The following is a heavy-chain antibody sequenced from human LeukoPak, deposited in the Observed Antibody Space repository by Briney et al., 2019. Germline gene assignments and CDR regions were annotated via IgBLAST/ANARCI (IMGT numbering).Heavy chain of an antibody. CDR1: GFTFSDYS. CDR2: ISTSSSTI. Sequence: GGSLRLSCAASGFTFSDYSMNWVRQAPGKGLEWVSYISTSSSTIYYADSVKGRFTISRDNAKNSLYLQMNSLRAEDTAVYYCARDDITIFGVVISLDYWGQGTLVTVSS. V-gene: IGHV3-48*01. CDR3: ARDDITIFGVVISLDY. J-gene: IGHJ4*02. D-gene: IGHD3-3*01.